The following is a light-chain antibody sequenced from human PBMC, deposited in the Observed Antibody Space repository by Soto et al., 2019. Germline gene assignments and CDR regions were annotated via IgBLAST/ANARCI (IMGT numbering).Light chain of an antibody. V-gene: IGKV3-20*01. CDR2: GAS. J-gene: IGKJ5*01. CDR3: QQYGSSLSIT. Sequence: EIVVTQSPATLSVSPGERATLSCRASQSVSSNLAWYQQKPGQAPRLLIYGASTRATGIPARFSGSGSGTDFTLTISRLEPQDFAAYYCQQYGSSLSITFGQGTRLEIK. CDR1: QSVSSN.